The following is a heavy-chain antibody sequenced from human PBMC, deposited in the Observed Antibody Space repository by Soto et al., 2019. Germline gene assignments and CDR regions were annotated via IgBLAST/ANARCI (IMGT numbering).Heavy chain of an antibody. J-gene: IGHJ4*02. D-gene: IGHD2-2*01. CDR1: GFTFSSYW. CDR2: INSDGSST. V-gene: IGHV3-74*03. CDR3: ARVETCSSTSCYSVFDY. Sequence: EVQLVESGGGLVQPGGSLRLSCAASGFTFSSYWMHWVRQAPGKGLVWVSRINSDGSSTTYADSVKGRFTISRDNAKNKLYLQINSLRAEDTAVYYCARVETCSSTSCYSVFDYWGQGTLVTVSS.